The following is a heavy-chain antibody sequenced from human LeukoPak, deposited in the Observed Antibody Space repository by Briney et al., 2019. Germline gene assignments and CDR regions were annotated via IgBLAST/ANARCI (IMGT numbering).Heavy chain of an antibody. CDR3: ATRSSCSSGWYAGYFDL. V-gene: IGHV3-7*01. D-gene: IGHD6-19*01. J-gene: IGHJ2*01. CDR2: IKQDGSEK. Sequence: PGGSLRLSCAASGFTFTSYCMSWVRQAPGKGLEWVAKIKQDGSEKYYVDSVKGRFTISRDNAKNSLYLQMNSLRAEDTDVYHCATRSSCSSGWYAGYFDLWGRGTLVTVSS. CDR1: GFTFTSYC.